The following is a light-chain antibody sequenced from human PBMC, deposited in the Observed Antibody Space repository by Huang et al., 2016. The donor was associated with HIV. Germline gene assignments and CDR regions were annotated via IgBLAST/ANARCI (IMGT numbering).Light chain of an antibody. CDR1: QRISSH. CDR2: SST. Sequence: DIQVTQSLFSLSASVGDRVTITCRTSQRISSHLSWYQQKIGKGPKLLIYSSTVLQGGVPARFTVSGSGTDVALTINSLEPEDFATYYCQLTYSAPVTFGGGTRVEIK. V-gene: IGKV1-39*01. CDR3: QLTYSAPVT. J-gene: IGKJ4*01.